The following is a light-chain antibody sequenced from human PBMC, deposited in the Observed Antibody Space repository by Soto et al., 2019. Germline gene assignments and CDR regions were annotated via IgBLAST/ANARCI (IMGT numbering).Light chain of an antibody. Sequence: QSVLTQPASVSGSPGQLITISCTGSSSDIGAFNYVAWYQQHPGKAPKLIIHGVTNRPSGVSSRFSGSKSDYTASLTISGLQAEDEADYYCSSYTTAFFYVFGTGTKLTVL. V-gene: IGLV2-14*01. CDR3: SSYTTAFFYV. CDR1: SSDIGAFNY. J-gene: IGLJ1*01. CDR2: GVT.